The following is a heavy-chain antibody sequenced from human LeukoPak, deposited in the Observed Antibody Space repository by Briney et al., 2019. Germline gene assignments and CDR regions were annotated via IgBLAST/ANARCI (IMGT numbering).Heavy chain of an antibody. CDR3: ARSRPWLHDAFDI. D-gene: IGHD3-9*01. CDR1: GYSFTGYW. CDR2: IYPGDSDT. J-gene: IGHJ3*02. V-gene: IGHV5-51*01. Sequence: TLGESLKISCKGSGYSFTGYWIGWVRQMPGKGLEWMGIIYPGDSDTRYSPSFQGQVTISADKSINTAYLQWSSLKASDTAMYYCARSRPWLHDAFDIWGQGTMVTVSS.